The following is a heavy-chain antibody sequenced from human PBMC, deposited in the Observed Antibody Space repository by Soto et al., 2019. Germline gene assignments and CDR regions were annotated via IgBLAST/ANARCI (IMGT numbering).Heavy chain of an antibody. CDR1: GGSIGSGDYY. V-gene: IGHV4-30-4*01. J-gene: IGHJ6*02. Sequence: QVQLQESGPGLVKPSQTLSLTCTVSGGSIGSGDYYWSWIRQPPGKGLEWIGYIYYSGSTYYNPSLKSRVTISVDTSKNQFSLKLSSVTAADTAVYYCARDRDHGGVIAYYGMDVWGQGTTVTVSS. D-gene: IGHD3-16*02. CDR2: IYYSGST. CDR3: ARDRDHGGVIAYYGMDV.